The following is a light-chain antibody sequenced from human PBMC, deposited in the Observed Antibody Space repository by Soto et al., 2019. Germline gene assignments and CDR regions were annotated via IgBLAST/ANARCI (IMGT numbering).Light chain of an antibody. Sequence: QSALTQPRSVSGSPGQSVTVSCTGTSRDVGAYNYVSWFQQHPGKAPKLMIYDVSKRPSGVPDRFSGSNSGNTASLTISGLQAEDEADYYCCSYAGSYTWVFGGGTQLTVL. CDR2: DVS. CDR1: SRDVGAYNY. J-gene: IGLJ3*02. V-gene: IGLV2-11*01. CDR3: CSYAGSYTWV.